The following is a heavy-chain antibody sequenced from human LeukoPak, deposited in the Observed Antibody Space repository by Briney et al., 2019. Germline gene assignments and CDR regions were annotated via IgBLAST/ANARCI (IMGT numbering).Heavy chain of an antibody. CDR2: GHTSGST. CDR3: ARNIVATGRGCGGDCYSSEGSVLEGYNWFDP. Sequence: SSETLSLTCTVSGGSISSGSYYWSWIRQPAGKELEWIGRGHTSGSTHYNPSLKSRVTISVDTSKNQFSLKLSSVTAADTAVYYCARNIVATGRGCGGDCYSSEGSVLEGYNWFDPWGQGTLVTVSS. CDR1: GGSISSGSYY. V-gene: IGHV4-61*02. J-gene: IGHJ5*02. D-gene: IGHD2-21*02.